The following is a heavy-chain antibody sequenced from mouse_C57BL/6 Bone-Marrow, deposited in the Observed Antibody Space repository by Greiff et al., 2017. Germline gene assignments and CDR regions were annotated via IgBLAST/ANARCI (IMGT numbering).Heavy chain of an antibody. D-gene: IGHD1-1*01. CDR3: TTPHYGSSYGFAY. CDR2: IDPENGDT. CDR1: GFNIKDDY. V-gene: IGHV14-4*01. J-gene: IGHJ3*01. Sequence: VQLQQSGAELVRPGASVKLSCTASGFNIKDDYMHWVKQRPEQGLEWIGWIDPENGDTEYASKFQGKATITADTSSNTAYLQLSSLTSEDTAVYYCTTPHYGSSYGFAYWGQGTLVTVSA.